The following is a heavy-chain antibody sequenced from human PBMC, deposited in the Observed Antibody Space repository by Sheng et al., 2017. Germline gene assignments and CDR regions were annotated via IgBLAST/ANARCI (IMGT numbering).Heavy chain of an antibody. CDR3: ARYGSGSYLGY. Sequence: QLQLQESGPGLVKPSETLSLTCTVSGGSISSSSYYWGWIRQPPGKGLEWIGSIYYSGSTYYNPSLKSRVTISVDTSKNQFSLKLSSVTAADTAVYYCARYGSGSYLGYWGQGNAGHRLL. V-gene: IGHV4-39*07. CDR2: IYYSGST. J-gene: IGHJ4*02. D-gene: IGHD3-10*01. CDR1: GGSISSSSYY.